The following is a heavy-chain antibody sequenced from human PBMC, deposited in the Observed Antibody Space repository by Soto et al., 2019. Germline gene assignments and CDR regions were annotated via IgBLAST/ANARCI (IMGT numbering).Heavy chain of an antibody. CDR1: GGIFSSYA. CDR3: ARGGSGYVWFNEF. J-gene: IGHJ4*02. Sequence: QEQLVQSGAEVKKPWSSVKVSCKASGGIFSSYAISWVRQAPGQGLEWMGGIIPIFGTANYAQKFQGRVTITADESTNTAYMDRSSLKSEDKAIYYCARGGSGYVWFNEFWGQGTLVTVSS. CDR2: IIPIFGTA. D-gene: IGHD3-22*01. V-gene: IGHV1-69*01.